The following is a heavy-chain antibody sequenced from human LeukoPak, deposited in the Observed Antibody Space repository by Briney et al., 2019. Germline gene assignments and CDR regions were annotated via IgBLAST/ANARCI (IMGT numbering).Heavy chain of an antibody. CDR2: FHTRGST. D-gene: IGHD5-12*01. CDR1: RGSISSGNYY. J-gene: IGHJ4*02. Sequence: SETLSLTCTVSRGSISSGNYYWSWIRQPAGKGLEWIGRFHTRGSTNYNPSLKSRVIISVDTSKNQFSLKLNSVTAADTAVYYCARSGSGYLRYYFDYWGQGTLVTVSS. CDR3: ARSGSGYLRYYFDY. V-gene: IGHV4-61*02.